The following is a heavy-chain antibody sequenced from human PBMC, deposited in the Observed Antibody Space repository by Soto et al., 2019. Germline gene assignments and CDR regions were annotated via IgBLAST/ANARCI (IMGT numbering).Heavy chain of an antibody. Sequence: QVQLQESGPGLVKPSQTLSLTCTVSGGSISGGGYYWTWIRQHPGKGLEWIGYIYYSGNTYYNPSRKSRVTIAGGTSKNQCSLKLNAVTAADTAVYYCARQTLGSRYFDLWGRGTLVTVSS. V-gene: IGHV4-31*03. CDR3: ARQTLGSRYFDL. CDR2: IYYSGNT. J-gene: IGHJ2*01. CDR1: GGSISGGGYY. D-gene: IGHD7-27*01.